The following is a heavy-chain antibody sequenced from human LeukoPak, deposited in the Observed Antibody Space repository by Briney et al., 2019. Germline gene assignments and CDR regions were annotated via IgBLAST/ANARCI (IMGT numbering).Heavy chain of an antibody. CDR3: ARGVLQLVLYYYYMDV. V-gene: IGHV4-39*07. CDR2: IYYSGST. J-gene: IGHJ6*03. Sequence: SETLSLTCTVSGGSISSSSYYWGWIRQPPGKGLEWIGSIYYSGSTYYNPSLKSRVTISVDTSKNQFSLKLSSVTAADTAVYYCARGVLQLVLYYYYMDVWGKGTTVTVSS. CDR1: GGSISSSSYY. D-gene: IGHD6-6*01.